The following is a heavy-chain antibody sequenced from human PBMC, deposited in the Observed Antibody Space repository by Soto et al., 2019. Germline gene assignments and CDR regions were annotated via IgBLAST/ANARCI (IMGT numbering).Heavy chain of an antibody. CDR2: ISGFNDDT. CDR1: GYTFTSYG. CDR3: ARSGSFYPARNWFGP. D-gene: IGHD3-10*01. J-gene: IGHJ5*02. V-gene: IGHV1-18*01. Sequence: QVQLVQSGAEMKNPGASEEVSCKASGYTFTSYGISWERQAPGQGLEWMGWISGFNDDTNHAQKLQGRVTMTKDTSASTACMELRSLKSDDTAVYYCARSGSFYPARNWFGPWGQGTLVTVSS.